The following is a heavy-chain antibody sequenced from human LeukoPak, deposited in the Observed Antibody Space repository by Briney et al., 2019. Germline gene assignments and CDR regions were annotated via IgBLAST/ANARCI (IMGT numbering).Heavy chain of an antibody. J-gene: IGHJ6*04. V-gene: IGHV3-30*18. Sequence: GRSLRLSCAASGFTFSSYGMHWVRQAPGKGLEWVADISYDGSNKYYADSVKGRFTISRDNSKNTLYLQMNSLRAEDTAVYYCAKDLGVTMVRDASYGMDVWGKGTTVTVSS. CDR3: AKDLGVTMVRDASYGMDV. CDR1: GFTFSSYG. CDR2: ISYDGSNK. D-gene: IGHD3-10*01.